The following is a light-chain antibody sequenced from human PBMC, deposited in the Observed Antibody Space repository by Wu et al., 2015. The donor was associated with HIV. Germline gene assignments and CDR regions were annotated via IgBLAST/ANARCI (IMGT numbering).Light chain of an antibody. CDR1: QSVNWY. V-gene: IGKV3-11*01. CDR2: DLA. J-gene: IGKJ1*01. Sequence: LLTQSPATLSLSPGERATLSCRASQSVNWYLAWFQQKPGQVPRLLIYDLANRATGIPGRFSGSGSGTDFTFTINSLGPEDFAVYYCQQRSSWPWTFGQGTKVEIK. CDR3: QQRSSWPWT.